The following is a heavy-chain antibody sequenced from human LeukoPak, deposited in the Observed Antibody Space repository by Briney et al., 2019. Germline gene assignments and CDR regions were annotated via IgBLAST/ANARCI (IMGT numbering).Heavy chain of an antibody. CDR2: ISAYNGNT. J-gene: IGHJ4*02. Sequence: ASVKVSCKASVSTFTNYGISWVRQAPGQGLEWMGWISAYNGNTNYAQKLQGRVTMTTDTSTSTAYMELRSLRSDDTAVYYCAREIAVPHTTVDFDFWGQGTLVTVSS. D-gene: IGHD4-23*01. CDR1: VSTFTNYG. CDR3: AREIAVPHTTVDFDF. V-gene: IGHV1-18*01.